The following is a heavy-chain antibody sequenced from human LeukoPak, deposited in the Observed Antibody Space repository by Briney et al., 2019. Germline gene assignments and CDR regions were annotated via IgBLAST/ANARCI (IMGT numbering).Heavy chain of an antibody. CDR1: GYTFISYG. CDR2: ISAYNGNT. J-gene: IGHJ4*02. CDR3: ARDSIAVAGTDLDY. D-gene: IGHD6-19*01. V-gene: IGHV1-18*01. Sequence: ASVKVSCKASGYTFISYGISWVRQAPGQGLEWMGWISAYNGNTNYAQKLQGRVTMTTDTSTSTAYMELRSLRSDDTAVYYCARDSIAVAGTDLDYWGQGTLVTVSS.